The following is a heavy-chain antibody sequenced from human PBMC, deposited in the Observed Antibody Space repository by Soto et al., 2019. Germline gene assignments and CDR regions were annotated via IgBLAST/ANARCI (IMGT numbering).Heavy chain of an antibody. CDR2: ISYDGSNK. Sequence: QVQLVESGGGVVQPGRSLRLSCAASGFTFSNYGMHWVRQAPGKGLEWVAVISYDGSNKYYADSVKGRFTISRDNSKNTLDLQMNSLRAEDTSVYYCAKDGPLVSSYYYGMDVWGQGTTVTVSS. CDR3: AKDGPLVSSYYYGMDV. CDR1: GFTFSNYG. V-gene: IGHV3-30*18. J-gene: IGHJ6*02.